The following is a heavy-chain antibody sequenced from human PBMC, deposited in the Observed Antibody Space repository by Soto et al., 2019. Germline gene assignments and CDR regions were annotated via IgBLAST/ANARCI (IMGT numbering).Heavy chain of an antibody. Sequence: SETLSLRCCVAGGALSDNWWSWVRPPPGKGLEWIGEIYHSGSTNYNPSLKSRVTISVDKSKNQFSLKLSSVTAEDTAVYYCARVPSPWGQGTLVTVSS. CDR2: IYHSGST. V-gene: IGHV4-4*02. CDR1: GGALSDNW. CDR3: ARVPSP. J-gene: IGHJ4*02.